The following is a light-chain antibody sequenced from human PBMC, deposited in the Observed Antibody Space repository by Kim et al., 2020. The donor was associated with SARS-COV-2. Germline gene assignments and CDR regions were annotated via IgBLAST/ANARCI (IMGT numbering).Light chain of an antibody. CDR1: KLGDKY. J-gene: IGLJ2*01. CDR2: QDS. CDR3: QAWDSSGV. Sequence: SYELTQPPSVPVSPGQTASITCSGDKLGDKYACWYQQKPGQSPVLVIYQDSKRPSGIPERFSGSNSGNTATLTISGTQAMDEADYYCQAWDSSGVFGGGTQLTVL. V-gene: IGLV3-1*01.